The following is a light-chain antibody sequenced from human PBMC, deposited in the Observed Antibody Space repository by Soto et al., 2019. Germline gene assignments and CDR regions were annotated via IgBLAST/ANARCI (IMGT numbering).Light chain of an antibody. CDR1: QGIRND. CDR3: LQDYNYPWT. V-gene: IGKV1-6*01. CDR2: DAS. J-gene: IGKJ1*01. Sequence: ALQMTQSPSSLSASVGDIVIITCRASQGIRNDLGWFQQKPGKAPKLLIYDASSLQSGVPSRFRGSGSGTDFTLTISSLQPEDFATYYCLQDYNYPWTFGQGTKVDIK.